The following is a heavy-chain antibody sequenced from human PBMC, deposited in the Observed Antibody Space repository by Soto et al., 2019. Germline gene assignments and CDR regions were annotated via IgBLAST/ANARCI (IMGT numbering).Heavy chain of an antibody. CDR1: GFTFSNAW. D-gene: IGHD3-22*01. CDR3: TTDSYITMIVVRSDY. Sequence: GGSLRLSCAASGFTFSNAWINWVRQAPGKGLEWVGRIKSKTDGGTTDYAAPVKGGFAISRDDSKNMVYLEMNSLKTEDTAVYYCTTDSYITMIVVRSDYWGHGTLVTVSS. V-gene: IGHV3-15*07. J-gene: IGHJ4*01. CDR2: IKSKTDGGTT.